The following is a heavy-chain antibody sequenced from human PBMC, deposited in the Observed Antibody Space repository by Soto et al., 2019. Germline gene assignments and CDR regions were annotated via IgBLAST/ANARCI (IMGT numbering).Heavy chain of an antibody. CDR3: ARRRGFSTGTDV. Sequence: ASVKVACKASGYTFTGYYMHWVRQAPGQGLEWMGWINPNSGGTNYAQKFQGRVTMTRDTSISTAYMELSRLRSDDTAVYYCARRRGFSTGTDVSGQGTTVTGSS. J-gene: IGHJ6*02. V-gene: IGHV1-2*02. CDR1: GYTFTGYY. CDR2: INPNSGGT.